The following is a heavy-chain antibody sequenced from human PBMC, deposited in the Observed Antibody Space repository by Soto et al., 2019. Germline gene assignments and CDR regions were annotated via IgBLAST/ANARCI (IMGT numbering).Heavy chain of an antibody. CDR3: ARVDYGDDYFDY. Sequence: ASVKVSCKASGYSFTSYGISWVRQAPGRGLEWMGWISAYNGNTNYAQKLQGRVTMTTDTSTSTAYMELRSLRSDDTAVYYCARVDYGDDYFDYWGQGNLVTVSS. D-gene: IGHD4-17*01. CDR2: ISAYNGNT. J-gene: IGHJ4*02. V-gene: IGHV1-18*01. CDR1: GYSFTSYG.